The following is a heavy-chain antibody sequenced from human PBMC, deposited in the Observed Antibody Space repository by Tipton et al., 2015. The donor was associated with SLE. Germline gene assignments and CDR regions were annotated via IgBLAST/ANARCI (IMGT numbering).Heavy chain of an antibody. D-gene: IGHD2-2*01. CDR2: IYYSGST. Sequence: GSLRLSCTVSDGSISDHYWSWIRQPPGKGLEWIGYIYYSGSTNYNPSLKSRVSISVDKSKNQFSLKLNSVTAADTAVYFCTRRDTSKWRFDYWGQGTLVTVSS. V-gene: IGHV4-59*11. CDR3: TRRDTSKWRFDY. J-gene: IGHJ4*02. CDR1: DGSISDHY.